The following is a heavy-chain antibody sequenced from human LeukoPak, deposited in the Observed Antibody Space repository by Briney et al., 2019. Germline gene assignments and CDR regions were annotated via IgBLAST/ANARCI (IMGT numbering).Heavy chain of an antibody. V-gene: IGHV3-11*01. CDR3: ARRRDSGSLQHFDY. Sequence: GGSLRLSCAASGFTFSDYYMSWIRQAPGKGLEWVSYISSSGTTIYYADSVKGRFTVSRDNAKNSLYLQMNSLRAEDTAVYYCARRRDSGSLQHFDYWGQGTLVTVSS. D-gene: IGHD1-26*01. J-gene: IGHJ4*02. CDR2: ISSSGTTI. CDR1: GFTFSDYY.